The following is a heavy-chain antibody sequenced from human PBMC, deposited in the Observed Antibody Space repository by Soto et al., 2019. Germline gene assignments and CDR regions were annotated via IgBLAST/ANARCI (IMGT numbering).Heavy chain of an antibody. CDR3: ALYQPLLSGSFDY. CDR2: IYYSGST. CDR1: GGSISSSSYY. Sequence: QLQLQESGPGLVKPSETLSLTCTVSGGSISSSSYYWGWIRQPPGKGLEWIGSIYYSGSTYYNPSLKSRVTISVDTSKNQFSLKLSSVTAADTAVYYCALYQPLLSGSFDYWGQGTLVTVSS. D-gene: IGHD2-2*01. V-gene: IGHV4-39*01. J-gene: IGHJ4*02.